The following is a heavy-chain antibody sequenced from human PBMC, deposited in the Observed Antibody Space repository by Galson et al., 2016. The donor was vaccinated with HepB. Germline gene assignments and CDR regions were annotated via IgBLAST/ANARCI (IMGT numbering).Heavy chain of an antibody. CDR3: AKNSYSSAWYPDY. V-gene: IGHV3-33*06. J-gene: IGHJ4*02. Sequence: SLRLSCAASGFTFSSYAMHWVRQAPGKGLEWVAVIWYDGSHEYYADSVKGRFTISRDNSKNTVYLQMNSLSAEDTAVYYYAKNSYSSAWYPDYWGQGTQVTVSS. CDR1: GFTFSSYA. CDR2: IWYDGSHE. D-gene: IGHD6-19*01.